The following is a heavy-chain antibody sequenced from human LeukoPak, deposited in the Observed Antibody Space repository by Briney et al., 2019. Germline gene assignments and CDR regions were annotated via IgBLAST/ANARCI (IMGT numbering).Heavy chain of an antibody. CDR2: INAGSGNT. Sequence: ASVKVSCKASGYTFTSYAIHWVRQAPGQRLEWMGWINAGSGNTNYAQKLQGRVTMTTDTSTSTAYMELRSLRSDDTAVYYCARDPRRYGSGSYPSNLWGQGTLVTVSS. CDR3: ARDPRRYGSGSYPSNL. V-gene: IGHV1-3*01. J-gene: IGHJ4*02. CDR1: GYTFTSYA. D-gene: IGHD3-10*01.